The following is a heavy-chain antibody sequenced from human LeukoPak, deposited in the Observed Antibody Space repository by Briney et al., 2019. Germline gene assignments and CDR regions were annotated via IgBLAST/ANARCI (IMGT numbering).Heavy chain of an antibody. V-gene: IGHV4-59*01. Sequence: SETLSLTCTVSGDSITSYYWSWVRQPPGKGLEWIGYIYYTGSTYYNPSLKSRVTISVDTSKNQFSLRLSSVTAADTAVYYCARVFRAAAVDYWGQGTLVTVSS. CDR1: GDSITSYY. J-gene: IGHJ4*02. CDR2: IYYTGST. CDR3: ARVFRAAAVDY. D-gene: IGHD6-13*01.